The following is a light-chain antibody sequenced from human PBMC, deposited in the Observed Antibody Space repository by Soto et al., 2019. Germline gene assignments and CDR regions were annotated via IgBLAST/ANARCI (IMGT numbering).Light chain of an antibody. CDR3: QQFSSYPLT. V-gene: IGKV3-20*01. J-gene: IGKJ4*01. CDR1: QSVSSNY. Sequence: EIVLTQSPDTLSLSPGERATLSCRASQSVSSNYLAWYQQKLGQAPRLLIYDASRRATGIPDRFSGSGSGTDFTLTISRLEPEDFAVYYCQQFSSYPLTFGGGTKVDIK. CDR2: DAS.